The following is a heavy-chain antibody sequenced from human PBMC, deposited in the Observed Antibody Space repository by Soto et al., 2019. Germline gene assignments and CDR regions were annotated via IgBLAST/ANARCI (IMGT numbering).Heavy chain of an antibody. Sequence: QLQLQESGPGLVKPSETLSLTCTVSGDSFSSSGHYWGWIRQPPGKGLERIGSVSYSGYTYDNPSLKSRVTISVDTSKNQFSLNLASVTAADTAVYYCARYYDTFDSWGQGTLVTVSS. J-gene: IGHJ4*02. CDR2: VSYSGYT. V-gene: IGHV4-39*01. CDR3: ARYYDTFDS. D-gene: IGHD3-22*01. CDR1: GDSFSSSGHY.